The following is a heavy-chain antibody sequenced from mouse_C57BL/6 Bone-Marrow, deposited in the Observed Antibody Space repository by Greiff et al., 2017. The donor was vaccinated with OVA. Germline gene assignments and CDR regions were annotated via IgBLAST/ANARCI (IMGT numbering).Heavy chain of an antibody. V-gene: IGHV5-9-1*02. CDR3: TIAYYGSLYWYCDV. CDR2: ISSGGDYI. Sequence: EVKLVESGEGLVKPGGSLKLSCAASGFTFSSYAMSWVRQTPEKRLEWVAYISSGGDYIYYADTVKGRFTISRDNARNTLYLQMSSLKSEDTAMYYCTIAYYGSLYWYCDVWGTGTTVTVSS. J-gene: IGHJ1*03. D-gene: IGHD1-1*01. CDR1: GFTFSSYA.